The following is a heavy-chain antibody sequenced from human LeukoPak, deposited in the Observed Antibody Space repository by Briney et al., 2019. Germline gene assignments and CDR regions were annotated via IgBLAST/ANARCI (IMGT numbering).Heavy chain of an antibody. CDR2: IIPIFGTA. Sequence: SVKVSCKASGGTFSSYAISWVRQAPGQGLEWMGGIIPIFGTANYAQKFQGRVTITADESTSTAYMELSSLRSEDTAVYYCATQAYGDYVWFDPWGQGTLVTVSS. J-gene: IGHJ5*02. V-gene: IGHV1-69*01. CDR1: GGTFSSYA. D-gene: IGHD4-17*01. CDR3: ATQAYGDYVWFDP.